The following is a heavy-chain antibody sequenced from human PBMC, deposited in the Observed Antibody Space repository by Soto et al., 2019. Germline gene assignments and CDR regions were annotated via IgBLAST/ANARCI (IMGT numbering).Heavy chain of an antibody. J-gene: IGHJ5*02. D-gene: IGHD6-19*01. CDR1: GGSFSGYY. CDR2: INHSGST. CDR3: ARVNPLVYVSVARGWFPGPSWFDP. Sequence: SETLSLTCAVYGGSFSGYYWSWIRQPPGKGLEWIGEINHSGSTNYNPSLKSRVTISVDTSKNQFSLKLSSVTAADTAVYYCARVNPLVYVSVARGWFPGPSWFDPWGRGTLVTVSS. V-gene: IGHV4-34*01.